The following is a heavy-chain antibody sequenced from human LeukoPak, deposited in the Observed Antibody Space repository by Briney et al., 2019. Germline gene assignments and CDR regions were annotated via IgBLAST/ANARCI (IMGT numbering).Heavy chain of an antibody. J-gene: IGHJ6*02. V-gene: IGHV3-23*01. D-gene: IGHD3-10*01. CDR3: ARRSHHYGPSFYYYGMDV. CDR1: GFTFSSYA. Sequence: QSGGSLRLSCAASGFTFSSYAMSWVRQAPGKGLEWVSAISGSGGSTYYADSVKGRFTISRDNAKNSLYLQMNSLRAEDTAVYYCARRSHHYGPSFYYYGMDVWGQGTTVTVSS. CDR2: ISGSGGST.